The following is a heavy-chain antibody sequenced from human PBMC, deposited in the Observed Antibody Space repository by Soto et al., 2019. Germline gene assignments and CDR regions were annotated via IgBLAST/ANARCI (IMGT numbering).Heavy chain of an antibody. CDR3: AKGSTGYSSSWYEGENWFDP. Sequence: QVQLVQSGAEVKKPGSSVKVSCKASGGTFSSYAISWVRQAPGQGLEWMGGIIPIFSTANYAQKFQGRVKNTGDESTSTNYMEMSSLRSEDTAVYYCAKGSTGYSSSWYEGENWFDPWGQGTLVTVSS. CDR2: IIPIFSTA. V-gene: IGHV1-69*01. D-gene: IGHD6-13*01. CDR1: GGTFSSYA. J-gene: IGHJ5*02.